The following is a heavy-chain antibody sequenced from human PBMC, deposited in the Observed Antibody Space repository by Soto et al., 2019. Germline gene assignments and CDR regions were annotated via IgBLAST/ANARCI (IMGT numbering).Heavy chain of an antibody. CDR1: GYTFTSYY. CDR2: INPSGGST. CDR3: ARLCDFGPRRTREAFDI. Sequence: ASVKVSCKASGYTFTSYYMHWVRQAPGQGLEWMGIINPSGGSTSYAQKFQGRVTMTRDTSTSTVYMELSSLRSEDTAVYYCARLCDFGPRRTREAFDIWGQGTMVTVSS. V-gene: IGHV1-46*01. J-gene: IGHJ3*02. D-gene: IGHD3-3*01.